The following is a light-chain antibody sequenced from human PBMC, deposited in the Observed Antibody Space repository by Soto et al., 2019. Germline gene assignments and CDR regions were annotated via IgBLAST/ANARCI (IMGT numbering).Light chain of an antibody. J-gene: IGKJ1*01. CDR1: QTISSW. Sequence: DIQMSQSPSTLSGSVGDRVTITCRASQTISSWLAWYQQKPGKAPKLLIYDASSLESGVPSRFSGSGSETEFTLSISGLQPDDVASYYCQQYNSYSWTFGQGTKVDIK. CDR3: QQYNSYSWT. V-gene: IGKV1-5*01. CDR2: DAS.